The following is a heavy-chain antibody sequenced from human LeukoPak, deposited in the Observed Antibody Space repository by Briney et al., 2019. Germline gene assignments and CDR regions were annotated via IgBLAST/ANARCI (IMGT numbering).Heavy chain of an antibody. CDR2: ISAYNGNT. J-gene: IGHJ6*03. CDR1: GYTFTSYG. Sequence: GASVKVSCKASGYTFTSYGISWVRQAPGQGLEWMGWISAYNGNTNYAQKLQGRVTMTTDTSTSTAYMELRSLRSDDTAVYYCARLGWGRHGSVVATTYYYYYYMDVWGKGTTVTISS. D-gene: IGHD5-12*01. CDR3: ARLGWGRHGSVVATTYYYYYYMDV. V-gene: IGHV1-18*01.